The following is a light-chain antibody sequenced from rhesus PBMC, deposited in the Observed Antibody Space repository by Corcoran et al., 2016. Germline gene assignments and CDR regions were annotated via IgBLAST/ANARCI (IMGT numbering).Light chain of an antibody. V-gene: IGKV1-94*01. CDR3: QPDYTPPT. CDR1: QGINKE. CDR2: AAS. Sequence: DIQMIQSPSSLSASVGDRVTVTCRASQGINKELSWYQQKPGKAPTLLIYAASSLQPGVSFRFSGSGSGTDYPLTSSRLQPEDVATYCYQPDYTPPTFGGGTKVEIK. J-gene: IGKJ4*01.